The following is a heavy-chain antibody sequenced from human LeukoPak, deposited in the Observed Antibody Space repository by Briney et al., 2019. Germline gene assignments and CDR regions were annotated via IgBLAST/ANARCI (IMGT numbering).Heavy chain of an antibody. V-gene: IGHV3-30*02. Sequence: GGSLRLSCAASGFTFSSYGMHWVRQAPGKGLEWVAFIRYDGSNKYYADSVKGRFTISRDNSKNTLYLQVNSLRAEDTAVYYCAYYYDSSGDYWGQGTLVTVSS. CDR1: GFTFSSYG. CDR2: IRYDGSNK. D-gene: IGHD3-22*01. J-gene: IGHJ4*02. CDR3: AYYYDSSGDY.